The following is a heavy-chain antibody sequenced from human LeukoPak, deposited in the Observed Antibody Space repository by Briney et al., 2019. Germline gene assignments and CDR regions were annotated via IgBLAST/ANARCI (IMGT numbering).Heavy chain of an antibody. CDR3: ARDRGWNRVVPAAIADGMDV. D-gene: IGHD2-2*02. J-gene: IGHJ6*02. CDR2: ISSSSSTI. CDR1: GFTFSSYS. V-gene: IGHV3-48*01. Sequence: PGGSLRLSCAASGFTFSSYSMNWVRQAPGKGLEWLSYISSSSSTIYYADSVKGRFTISRDNSKNTLYLQMNSLRAEDTAVYYCARDRGWNRVVPAAIADGMDVWGQGTTVTVSS.